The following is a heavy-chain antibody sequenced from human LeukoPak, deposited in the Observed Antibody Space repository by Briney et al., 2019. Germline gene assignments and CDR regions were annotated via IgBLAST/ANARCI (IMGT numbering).Heavy chain of an antibody. CDR3: ARGRWEVRFDP. D-gene: IGHD1-26*01. Sequence: SETLSLTCAVYGGSFSGYYLSWVRQPPGKGLEWIGEISHIGSTNYNPSLESRVTISVDTSKNQFSLKLSSVTAADTAVYYCARGRWEVRFDPWGQGTLVTVSS. V-gene: IGHV4-34*01. J-gene: IGHJ5*02. CDR1: GGSFSGYY. CDR2: ISHIGST.